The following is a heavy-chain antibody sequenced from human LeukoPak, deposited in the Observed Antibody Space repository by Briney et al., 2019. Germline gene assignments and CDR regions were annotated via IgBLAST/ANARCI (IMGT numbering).Heavy chain of an antibody. CDR2: ISYDGSNK. CDR3: ARRSRWLQYTREDY. Sequence: PGGSLRLSCAASGFTFSSYAMHWVRQAPGKGLEWVAVISYDGSNKYYADSVKGRFTISRDNSKNTLYLQMNSLRAEDTAVYYCARRSRWLQYTREDYWGQGTLVTVSS. V-gene: IGHV3-30-3*01. CDR1: GFTFSSYA. D-gene: IGHD5-24*01. J-gene: IGHJ4*02.